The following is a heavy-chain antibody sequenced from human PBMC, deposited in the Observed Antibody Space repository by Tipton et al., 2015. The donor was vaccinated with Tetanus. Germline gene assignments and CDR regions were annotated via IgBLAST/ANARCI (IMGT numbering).Heavy chain of an antibody. J-gene: IGHJ4*02. CDR2: IWYDGSNK. D-gene: IGHD2-21*01. CDR1: GFTFSSYG. Sequence: SLRLSCAASGFTFSSYGMHWVRQAPGKGLEWVAVIWYDGSNKYYAGSVKGRFTISRDNSKNTLYLQMNSLRAEDTAVNYCARGTSRIVYYFDYWGQGTLVTVSS. CDR3: ARGTSRIVYYFDY. V-gene: IGHV3-33*01.